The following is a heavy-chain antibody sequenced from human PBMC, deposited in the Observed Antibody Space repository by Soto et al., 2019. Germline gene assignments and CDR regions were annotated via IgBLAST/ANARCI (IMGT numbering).Heavy chain of an antibody. CDR1: GYSFASHW. CDR3: ARYSGSYWHYLDF. D-gene: IGHD1-26*01. V-gene: IGHV5-51*01. CDR2: IDPGDSDT. J-gene: IGHJ4*02. Sequence: GESLKISCNGSGYSFASHWVAWVRQMPEKGLEWIGTIDPGDSDTKYSYAFRGHATISADTSVSTAYLQWRSLEATDSAIYYCARYSGSYWHYLDFWGQGTLVTVSS.